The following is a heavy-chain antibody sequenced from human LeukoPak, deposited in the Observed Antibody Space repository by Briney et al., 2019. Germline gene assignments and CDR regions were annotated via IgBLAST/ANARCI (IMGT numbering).Heavy chain of an antibody. CDR1: GGSISSYY. CDR2: IYYSGST. D-gene: IGHD2-2*01. Sequence: SETLSLTCTVSGGSISSYYWSWIRQPPGKGLEWIGYIYYSGSTNYNPSLKSRVTISVDTSKNQFSLKLSSVTAADTAVYYCARSWVVPAAPDYRGQGTLVTVSS. V-gene: IGHV4-59*01. CDR3: ARSWVVPAAPDY. J-gene: IGHJ4*02.